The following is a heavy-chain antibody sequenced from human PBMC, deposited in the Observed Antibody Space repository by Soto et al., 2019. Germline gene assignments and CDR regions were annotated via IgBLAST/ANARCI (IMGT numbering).Heavy chain of an antibody. V-gene: IGHV3-48*01. Sequence: PGGSLRLSCAASGFTFRNYNMNWVRQAPGKGLEWVSYISSSSSTIYYADSVKGRFTISRDNAKNSLYLQMNSLRAEDTAVYYCARADSGYAHGYYYYGMDVWGQGTTVTVSS. J-gene: IGHJ6*02. D-gene: IGHD5-12*01. CDR2: ISSSSSTI. CDR3: ARADSGYAHGYYYYGMDV. CDR1: GFTFRNYN.